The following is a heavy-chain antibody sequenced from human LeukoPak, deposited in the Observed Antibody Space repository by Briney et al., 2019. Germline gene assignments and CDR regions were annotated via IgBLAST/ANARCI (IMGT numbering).Heavy chain of an antibody. J-gene: IGHJ3*02. CDR2: IIPIFGTA. CDR3: ARVFYDSSGYDAFDI. V-gene: IGHV1-69*05. CDR1: GYTFASYY. Sequence: SVKVSCKASGYTFASYYMHWVRQAPGQGLEWMGRIIPIFGTANYAQKFQGRVTITTDESTSTAYMELSSLRSEDTAVYYCARVFYDSSGYDAFDIWGQGTMVTVSS. D-gene: IGHD3-22*01.